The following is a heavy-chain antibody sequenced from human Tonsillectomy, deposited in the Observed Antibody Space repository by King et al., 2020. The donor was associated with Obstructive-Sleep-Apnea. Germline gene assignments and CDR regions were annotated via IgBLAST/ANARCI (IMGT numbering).Heavy chain of an antibody. CDR2: IYHSGNT. CDR1: GGSISSTNW. CDR3: ARVTWRPYYYGMDV. J-gene: IGHJ6*02. V-gene: IGHV4-4*02. D-gene: IGHD5-24*01. Sequence: QLQESGPGLVKPSETVSLTCAVSGGSISSTNWWSWVRQPPGKGLEWIGEIYHSGNTNYNPSLKSPVTISVDKSKNQFSLLLISVTAADTAVYYCARVTWRPYYYGMDVWGQGTTVTVSS.